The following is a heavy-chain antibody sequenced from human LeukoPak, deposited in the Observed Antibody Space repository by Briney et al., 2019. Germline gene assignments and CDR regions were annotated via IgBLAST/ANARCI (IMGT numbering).Heavy chain of an antibody. CDR1: GFTLSTYA. V-gene: IGHV3-23*01. J-gene: IGHJ4*02. D-gene: IGHD3-10*01. CDR3: AKGYYGSGSYGWFDY. Sequence: GGSLRLSCAASGFTLSTYAMSWVRQAPGKGLEWVSSFSGSGGGTCYADSVKGRFTISRDNSKNTLFLHMNSLRAEDTAVYSCAKGYYGSGSYGWFDYWGQGTLVTVSS. CDR2: FSGSGGGT.